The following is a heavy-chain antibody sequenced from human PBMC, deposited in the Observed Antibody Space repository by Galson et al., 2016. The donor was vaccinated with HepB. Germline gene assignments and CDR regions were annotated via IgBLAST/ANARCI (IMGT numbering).Heavy chain of an antibody. J-gene: IGHJ5*02. CDR3: AKERGSYARYNWFDP. Sequence: SLRLSCAASGFTFSSYAMSWVRQAPGKGLEWVSSISGSGGSTYYADSVMGRFTISGDNSKNTLYLQMSSLRAEDTAVYYCAKERGSYARYNWFDPWGRGTLVTVSS. V-gene: IGHV3-23*01. CDR2: ISGSGGST. D-gene: IGHD1-26*01. CDR1: GFTFSSYA.